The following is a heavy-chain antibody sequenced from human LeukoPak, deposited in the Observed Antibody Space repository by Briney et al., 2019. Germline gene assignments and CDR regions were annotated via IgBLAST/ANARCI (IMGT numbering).Heavy chain of an antibody. CDR3: ARSVYSSSWYNYYYGMDV. CDR1: GGSISSYY. CDR2: IYYSGST. J-gene: IGHJ6*02. Sequence: PSETLSLTCTVSGGSISSYYWSWIRQPPGKGLEWIGYIYYSGSTNYNPSLKSRVTISVDTSKNQFSLKLSSVTAADTAVYYCARSVYSSSWYNYYYGMDVWAKGPRSPSP. D-gene: IGHD6-13*01. V-gene: IGHV4-59*01.